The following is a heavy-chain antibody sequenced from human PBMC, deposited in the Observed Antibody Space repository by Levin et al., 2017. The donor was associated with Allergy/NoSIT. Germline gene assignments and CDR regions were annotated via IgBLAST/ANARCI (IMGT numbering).Heavy chain of an antibody. D-gene: IGHD6-6*01. CDR2: ISGSSGSI. CDR3: AKDVRSSSSRGNLDY. J-gene: IGHJ4*02. V-gene: IGHV3-23*01. Sequence: GGSLRLSCVASGFSFSSYAMNWVRQAPGKGLEWVSSISGSSGSIYYADSVKGRFTISRDNSLTTLYLQMNSLTTEDTAVYYCAKDVRSSSSRGNLDYWGQGALVTVSS. CDR1: GFSFSSYA.